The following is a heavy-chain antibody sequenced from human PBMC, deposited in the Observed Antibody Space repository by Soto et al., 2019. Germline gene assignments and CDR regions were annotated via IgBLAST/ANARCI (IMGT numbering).Heavy chain of an antibody. D-gene: IGHD2-2*01. J-gene: IGHJ4*02. V-gene: IGHV3-66*01. CDR2: IYSGGST. Sequence: EVQLVESGGGLVQPGGSLRLSCAASGFTVSSNYMSWVRQAPGKGLEWVSVIYSGGSTYYADSVKGRFTISRDNSKNTLYLQMNGLRAEDTAVYYCARGLVYCSSTSCYEGLFDYWGQGTLVTVSS. CDR3: ARGLVYCSSTSCYEGLFDY. CDR1: GFTVSSNY.